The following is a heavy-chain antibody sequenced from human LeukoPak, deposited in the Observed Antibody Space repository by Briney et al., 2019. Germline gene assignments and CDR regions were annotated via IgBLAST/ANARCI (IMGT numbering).Heavy chain of an antibody. CDR2: ISYDGSNK. D-gene: IGHD4-17*01. J-gene: IGHJ4*02. Sequence: GGSLRLSRAASGFTFSSYGMHWVRQAPGKGLEWVAVISYDGSNKYYADSVKGRFTISRDNSKNTLYLQMNSLRAEDTAVYYCAKVLSGSVTTDYWGQGTLVTVSS. CDR3: AKVLSGSVTTDY. V-gene: IGHV3-30*18. CDR1: GFTFSSYG.